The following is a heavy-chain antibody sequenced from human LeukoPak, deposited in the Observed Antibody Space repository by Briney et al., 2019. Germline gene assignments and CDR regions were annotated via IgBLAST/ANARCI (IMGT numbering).Heavy chain of an antibody. CDR2: IKEDGSED. Sequence: GGSLRLSCATSGFTFSRAWMSWVRQAPGKGLEWVANIKEDGSEDYYADSVKGRFAISKDNAKNSLYLQMNSLRAEDTAMYYCARDADGYEDWGQGTLVIVSS. D-gene: IGHD5-24*01. CDR3: ARDADGYED. CDR1: GFTFSRAW. J-gene: IGHJ4*02. V-gene: IGHV3-7*01.